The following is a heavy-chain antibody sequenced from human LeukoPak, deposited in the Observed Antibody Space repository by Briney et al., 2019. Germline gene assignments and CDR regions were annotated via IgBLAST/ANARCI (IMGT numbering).Heavy chain of an antibody. CDR2: IYPGDYDT. D-gene: IGHD2-2*01. J-gene: IGHJ3*02. CDR1: GYSFASYW. Sequence: GESLKISCKCSGYSFASYWIAWVRQMPGKGLELMGIIYPGDYDTRYSPSFQGQVTISADKSISTAYLQWSSLKASNTAMYYCARRPSSYCSSTSCSTGDAFDIWGQGTMVTVSS. V-gene: IGHV5-51*01. CDR3: ARRPSSYCSSTSCSTGDAFDI.